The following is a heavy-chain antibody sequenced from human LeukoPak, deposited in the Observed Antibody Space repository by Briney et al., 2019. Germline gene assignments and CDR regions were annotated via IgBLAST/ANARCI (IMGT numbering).Heavy chain of an antibody. V-gene: IGHV1-18*01. CDR3: ARGLDYDILTARPLFDP. D-gene: IGHD3-9*01. J-gene: IGHJ5*02. CDR2: ISAYNGNT. Sequence: ASVKVSCKASGYTFTSYGISWVRQAPGQGLEWMGWISAYNGNTNYAQKLQGRVTMTTDTSTSTAYMELRSLRSDDTAVYYCARGLDYDILTARPLFDPWGQGTLVTVSS. CDR1: GYTFTSYG.